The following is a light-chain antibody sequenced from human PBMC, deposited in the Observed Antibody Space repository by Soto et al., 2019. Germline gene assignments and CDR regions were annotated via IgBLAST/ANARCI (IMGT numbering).Light chain of an antibody. V-gene: IGLV1-40*01. CDR2: GNS. CDR1: SSNIGAGYD. CDR3: TSYDGSLRGV. J-gene: IGLJ2*01. Sequence: QSVLTQPPSVSGAPGQRVTISCTGSSSNIGAGYDVHWYQQLPGTAPKLLIYGNSNRPSGVPDRFSGSKSGTSASLAITGLQAEDEADYSCTSYDGSLRGVFGGATKLTVL.